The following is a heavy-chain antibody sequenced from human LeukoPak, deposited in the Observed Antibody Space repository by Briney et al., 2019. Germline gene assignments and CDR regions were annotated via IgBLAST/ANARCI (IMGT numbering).Heavy chain of an antibody. CDR1: GFTFSSYA. Sequence: TGGSLRLSCAASGFTFSSYAISWVRQAPGKGLELVSAISGSGGSTYYEDFVKGLFTISRDNSKNTLYLQMNSMRAEDTAVYYCAKVMPLWLHEVYWGQGTLVTVSS. CDR2: ISGSGGST. CDR3: AKVMPLWLHEVY. D-gene: IGHD5-18*01. V-gene: IGHV3-23*01. J-gene: IGHJ4*02.